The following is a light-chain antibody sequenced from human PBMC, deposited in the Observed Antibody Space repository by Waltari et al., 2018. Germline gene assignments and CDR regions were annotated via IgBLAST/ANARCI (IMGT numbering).Light chain of an antibody. J-gene: IGKJ2*01. CDR3: QQYFRAPYT. CDR1: QSVLYSSMDKNY. V-gene: IGKV4-1*01. CDR2: WAS. Sequence: DIVLTQSPDSLAVSLGEGATIHCKSSQSVLYSSMDKNYLTGYHQKPGQPPQLLISWASARESGVPDRFSGSGSGTDFTLTISSLQAEDVAVYYCQQYFRAPYTFGQGTKLEIK.